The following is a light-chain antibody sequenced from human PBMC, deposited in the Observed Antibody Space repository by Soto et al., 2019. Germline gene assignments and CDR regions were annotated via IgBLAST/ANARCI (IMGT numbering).Light chain of an antibody. Sequence: DIQLTQSPSFLSASVGDRVNITCRASQGISSYLAWYQQKPGKAPKLLIYAASTLQSGVPSRFSGSGSGTEFTHTISSLQPEDFATYYCQQLNSYPRTFGQGTKVEIK. CDR1: QGISSY. J-gene: IGKJ1*01. CDR3: QQLNSYPRT. CDR2: AAS. V-gene: IGKV1-9*01.